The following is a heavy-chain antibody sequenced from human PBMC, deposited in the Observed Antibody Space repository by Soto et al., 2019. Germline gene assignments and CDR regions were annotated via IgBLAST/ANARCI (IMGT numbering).Heavy chain of an antibody. J-gene: IGHJ6*02. CDR2: MNPNSGNT. D-gene: IGHD2-8*01. CDR3: ARGAMAIYGMDV. Sequence: QVQLVQSGAEVKKPGASVKVSCKAPGYTFTSYDINWVRQATGQGLEWIGWMNPNSGNTGYAQKFQGRVTMTRNTCISTSYIELSSLRCEDTAVYYCARGAMAIYGMDVRGQGTTVAVSS. CDR1: GYTFTSYD. V-gene: IGHV1-8*01.